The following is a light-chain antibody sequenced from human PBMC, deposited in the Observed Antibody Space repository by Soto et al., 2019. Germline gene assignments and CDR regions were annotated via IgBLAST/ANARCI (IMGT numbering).Light chain of an antibody. J-gene: IGKJ1*01. CDR2: GAS. CDR1: QSVSNNY. Sequence: EIVLTQAPGTLTLSPGERATLSCRSSQSVSNNYLAWYQQKPGQAPRLLIYGASTRATGIPDRFSGSGSGTDFTLTIIRLEPEDFAVYYCQQYGSSPPTFGQGTKVDIK. V-gene: IGKV3-20*01. CDR3: QQYGSSPPT.